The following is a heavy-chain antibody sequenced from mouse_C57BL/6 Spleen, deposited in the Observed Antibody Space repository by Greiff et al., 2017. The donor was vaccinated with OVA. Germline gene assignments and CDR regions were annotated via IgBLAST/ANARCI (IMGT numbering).Heavy chain of an antibody. J-gene: IGHJ3*01. CDR3: ARVTGTGWFAY. CDR1: GYTFTDYY. D-gene: IGHD4-1*01. V-gene: IGHV1-76*01. Sequence: QVQLQQSGAELVRPGASVKLSCKASGYTFTDYYINWVKQRPGQGLEWIARIYPGSGNTYYNEKFKGKATLTAEKSSSTAYMQLSSLTSEDSAVYFCARVTGTGWFAYWGQGTLVTVSA. CDR2: IYPGSGNT.